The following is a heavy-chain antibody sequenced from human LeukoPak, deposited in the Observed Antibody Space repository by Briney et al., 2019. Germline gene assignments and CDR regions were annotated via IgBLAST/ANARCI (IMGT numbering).Heavy chain of an antibody. Sequence: SETLSLTCTVSGGSVSSSYYYWGWIRQPPGKGLEWIGSIYSSGSTYYNPSLKSRVTISVDTSKNQFSLKLTSVTAADTAVYYCATYGSGSYRFDPWGQGTLVTVSS. CDR2: IYSSGST. V-gene: IGHV4-39*01. CDR3: ATYGSGSYRFDP. CDR1: GGSVSSSYYY. J-gene: IGHJ5*02. D-gene: IGHD3-10*01.